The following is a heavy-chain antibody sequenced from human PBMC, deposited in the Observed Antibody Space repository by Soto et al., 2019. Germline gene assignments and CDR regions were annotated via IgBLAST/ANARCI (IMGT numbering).Heavy chain of an antibody. V-gene: IGHV3-9*01. D-gene: IGHD3-22*01. J-gene: IGHJ3*02. CDR2: ISWNSDSI. Sequence: EVQLVESGGGLVQPGRSLRLSCAASGFTFDDYAMHWVRQAPGKGLEWVSGISWNSDSIGYADSVKGRFTISRDNAKNSLYLQMNSLRAEDTALYYCAKDRDYYDSSGPTWGAFDIWGQATMVTVSS. CDR1: GFTFDDYA. CDR3: AKDRDYYDSSGPTWGAFDI.